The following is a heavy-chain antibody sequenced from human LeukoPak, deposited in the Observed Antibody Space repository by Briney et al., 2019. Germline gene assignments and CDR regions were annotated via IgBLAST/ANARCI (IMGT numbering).Heavy chain of an antibody. J-gene: IGHJ4*02. Sequence: GGSLRLSCAASGFTFSSYRKSWVRHAPGKGLEWVANIKQDGSEKYYVDSVKGRFTISREHAKNSLYLQMNSLRAEDTAVYYCARVWTGYSSLWGQGTLVTVSS. D-gene: IGHD6-13*01. V-gene: IGHV3-7*01. CDR3: ARVWTGYSSL. CDR2: IKQDGSEK. CDR1: GFTFSSYR.